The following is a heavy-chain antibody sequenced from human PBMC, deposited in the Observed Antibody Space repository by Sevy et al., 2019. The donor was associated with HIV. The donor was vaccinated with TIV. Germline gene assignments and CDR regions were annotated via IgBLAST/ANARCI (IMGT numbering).Heavy chain of an antibody. CDR2: LSFGCGEI. V-gene: IGHV3-23*01. CDR3: AREGCTKPHDY. J-gene: IGHJ4*02. D-gene: IGHD2-8*01. Sequence: GGSLRLSCAASGFTFSKYSMSWVRQPPGNGLEWVSTLSFGCGEINYADSVKGLFTISRDNSKSSVYLQMNNLRPEDTAVYYCAREGCTKPHDYWGQGTLVTVSS. CDR1: GFTFSKYS.